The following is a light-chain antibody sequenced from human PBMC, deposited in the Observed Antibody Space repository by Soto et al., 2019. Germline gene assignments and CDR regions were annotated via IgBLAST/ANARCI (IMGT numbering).Light chain of an antibody. Sequence: DIQMTQSPSSLSASVGDRVTITCRASQSISSYLNWYQQKPGKAPKLLIYAASSLQSGVPSRFSGNGSGTDFTLTISSLQPEDFATYYCQHSYGTPLTFGQGTKVEIK. CDR2: AAS. V-gene: IGKV1-39*01. CDR1: QSISSY. J-gene: IGKJ1*01. CDR3: QHSYGTPLT.